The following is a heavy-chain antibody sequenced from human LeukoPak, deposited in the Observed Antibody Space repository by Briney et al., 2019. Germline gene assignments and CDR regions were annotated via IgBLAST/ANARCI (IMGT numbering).Heavy chain of an antibody. D-gene: IGHD3-22*01. CDR2: INPNTGDT. CDR3: ARLFNYYDNSGYYQYYFDY. V-gene: IGHV1-2*02. CDR1: GYTFTGYY. J-gene: IGHJ4*02. Sequence: ASVKVSCKASGYTFTGYYMHWVRQAPGQGLEWMGWINPNTGDTSFAQKFQGRVTLTRDTSISTAYMELSRLKSDDTAVYYCARLFNYYDNSGYYQYYFDYWGQGTLVTVSS.